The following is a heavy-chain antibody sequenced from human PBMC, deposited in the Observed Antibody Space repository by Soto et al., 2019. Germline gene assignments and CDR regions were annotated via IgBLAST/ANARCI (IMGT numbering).Heavy chain of an antibody. Sequence: QVQLVQSGAEVKKPGSSVKVSCKASGGTFSSYAISWVRQAPGQGLEWMGGIIPIFGTANYAQKFPGRVTISAEKSPSTAYMEMSSLRSEDTAVYYCASALGELHLYYYGMDVWGQGTTVTGSS. J-gene: IGHJ6*02. V-gene: IGHV1-69*06. D-gene: IGHD3-10*01. CDR3: ASALGELHLYYYGMDV. CDR1: GGTFSSYA. CDR2: IIPIFGTA.